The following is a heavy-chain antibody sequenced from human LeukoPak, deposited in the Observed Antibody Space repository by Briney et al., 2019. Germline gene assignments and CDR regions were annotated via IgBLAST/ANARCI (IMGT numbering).Heavy chain of an antibody. Sequence: GSLRLSCAASGFTFSSYAMSWVRQAPGKGLEWVSAISGSGGSTYYADSVKGRFTVSRDNSKSTLYLQMNSLRAEDTAVYYCAKAYYDLWSGYLDYWGQGTLVTVSS. CDR1: GFTFSSYA. D-gene: IGHD3-3*01. CDR2: ISGSGGST. J-gene: IGHJ4*02. CDR3: AKAYYDLWSGYLDY. V-gene: IGHV3-23*01.